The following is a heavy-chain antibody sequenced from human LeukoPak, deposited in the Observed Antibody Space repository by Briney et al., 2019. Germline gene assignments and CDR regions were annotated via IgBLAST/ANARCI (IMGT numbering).Heavy chain of an antibody. Sequence: GGSLRLSCSASGFIFGNYAMSWVRQAPGKGLEWVSSISASGGSAYYADSVKGRFTISRDNSKNTLYLQMNSLRAEDTAVYYCAKDLTSGDYVTWGQGTLVTVSS. CDR3: AKDLTSGDYVT. J-gene: IGHJ4*02. V-gene: IGHV3-23*01. CDR2: ISASGGSA. CDR1: GFIFGNYA. D-gene: IGHD4-17*01.